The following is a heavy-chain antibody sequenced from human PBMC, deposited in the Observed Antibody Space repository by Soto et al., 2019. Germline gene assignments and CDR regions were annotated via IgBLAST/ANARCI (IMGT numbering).Heavy chain of an antibody. V-gene: IGHV3-23*01. Sequence: PGGSLRLSCAASGFTFSSYSMSWVRQAPGKGLEWVSAISGSGGSTYYADSVKGRFTISRDNSKNTLYLQMNSLRAEDTAVYYCAKNVYGSGMTKPKYGMDVWGQGTTVTV. CDR3: AKNVYGSGMTKPKYGMDV. CDR1: GFTFSSYS. D-gene: IGHD3-10*01. J-gene: IGHJ6*02. CDR2: ISGSGGST.